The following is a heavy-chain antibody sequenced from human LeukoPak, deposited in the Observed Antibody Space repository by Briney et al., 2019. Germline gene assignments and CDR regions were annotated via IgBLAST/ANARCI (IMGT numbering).Heavy chain of an antibody. Sequence: ASVKVSCKASGGTFSSYAISWVRQAPGQGLEWMGGIIPIFGTANYAQKLQGRVTMTTDTSTSTAYMELRSLRSDDTAVYYCARDRGSGSYYDLDYWGQGTLVTVSS. CDR2: IIPIFGTA. J-gene: IGHJ4*02. CDR1: GGTFSSYA. D-gene: IGHD1-26*01. V-gene: IGHV1-69*05. CDR3: ARDRGSGSYYDLDY.